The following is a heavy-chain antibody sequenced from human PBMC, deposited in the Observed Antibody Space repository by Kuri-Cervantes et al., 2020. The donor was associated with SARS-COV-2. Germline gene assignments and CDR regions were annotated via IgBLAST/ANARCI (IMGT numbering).Heavy chain of an antibody. J-gene: IGHJ4*02. CDR3: ARHVYRLRLGELSPTDY. V-gene: IGHV4-30-2*01. CDR2: VYRDGKT. CDR1: GDSISSVDYS. D-gene: IGHD3-16*02. Sequence: SCAVSGDSISSVDYSWSWIRQPPGKGLEWIGYVYRDGKTYYSPSLTSRVTISVDRSKNQFFLQLTSVTAADTAVYYCARHVYRLRLGELSPTDYWGQGTLVTVSS.